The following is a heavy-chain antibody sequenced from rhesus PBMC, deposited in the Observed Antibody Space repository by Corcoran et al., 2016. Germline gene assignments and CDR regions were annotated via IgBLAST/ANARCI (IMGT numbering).Heavy chain of an antibody. D-gene: IGHD2-39*02. V-gene: IGHV4-173*01. CDR3: ARHPFPMGGFDF. Sequence: QVQLQESGPGLVKPSETLSLTCAVSGDSISSNYWTWIRQPPGKGLEWIGRMSGSGGSTDYNPSLKRRVTISTDTSKNPFFLKLNSVTAADTATYYCARHPFPMGGFDFWGQGLRVTVS. CDR2: MSGSGGST. J-gene: IGHJ3*01. CDR1: GDSISSNY.